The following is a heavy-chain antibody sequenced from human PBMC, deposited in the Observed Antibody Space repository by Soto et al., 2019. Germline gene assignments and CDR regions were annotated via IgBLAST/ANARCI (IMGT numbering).Heavy chain of an antibody. J-gene: IGHJ5*02. Sequence: PWGSLRLSCAASGFIFENFGMSWVRQAPGKGLEWISSISGSGFKKYYANSVKGRFTISRDSSKSTVYLELNNLSAEDTAVYHCAKNQGVELVPLATVDWFDPWGQGSVVTVSS. V-gene: IGHV3-23*01. D-gene: IGHD1-26*01. CDR2: ISGSGFKK. CDR1: GFIFENFG. CDR3: AKNQGVELVPLATVDWFDP.